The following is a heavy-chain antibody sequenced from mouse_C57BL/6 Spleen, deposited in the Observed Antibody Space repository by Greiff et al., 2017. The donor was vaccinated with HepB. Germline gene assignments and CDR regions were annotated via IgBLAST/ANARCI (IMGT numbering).Heavy chain of an antibody. CDR1: GFNIKDDY. CDR3: TTEGLLRFPFAY. J-gene: IGHJ3*01. D-gene: IGHD1-1*01. CDR2: IDPENGDT. V-gene: IGHV14-4*01. Sequence: EVQLQESGAELVRPGASVKLSCTASGFNIKDDYMHWVKQRPEQGLEWIGWIDPENGDTEYASKFQGKATITADTSSNTAYLQLSSLTSEDTAVYYCTTEGLLRFPFAYWGQGTLVTVSA.